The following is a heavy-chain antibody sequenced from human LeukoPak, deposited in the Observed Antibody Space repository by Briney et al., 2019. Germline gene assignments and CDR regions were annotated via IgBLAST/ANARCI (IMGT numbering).Heavy chain of an antibody. Sequence: GASVKVSCKASGYTFTGHSMHWVRQAPGQGLEWMGWINPHSGGTNYAQKFQGRVSMTRDTSISTVYIELSRLRSDDTAVYYCASDKNQLSDWGQGTLVTVYS. CDR2: INPHSGGT. D-gene: IGHD2-2*01. V-gene: IGHV1-2*02. CDR3: ASDKNQLSD. J-gene: IGHJ4*02. CDR1: GYTFTGHS.